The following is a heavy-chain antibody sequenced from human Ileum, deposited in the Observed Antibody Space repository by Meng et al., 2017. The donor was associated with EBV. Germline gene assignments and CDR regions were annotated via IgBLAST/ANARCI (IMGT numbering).Heavy chain of an antibody. V-gene: IGHV2-5*02. J-gene: IGHJ4*02. CDR3: AHKPSGEDFFDS. Sequence: PTHTLPLACSVSGSSSIPNVSGCGVIRQPPGKYLVWLSLLYSDDYQRYHPSLKTMLTIPRVTSKSQLVLPMTNMDPLDTATYYCAHKPSGEDFFDSWGQGTLVTVSS. CDR1: GSSSIPNVSG. D-gene: IGHD7-27*01. CDR2: LYSDDYQ.